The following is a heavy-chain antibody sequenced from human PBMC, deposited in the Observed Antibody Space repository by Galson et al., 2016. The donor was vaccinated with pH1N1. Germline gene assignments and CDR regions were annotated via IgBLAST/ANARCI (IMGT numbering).Heavy chain of an antibody. CDR3: AKPSLWWNDDIDY. J-gene: IGHJ4*02. CDR2: ISASGGTT. D-gene: IGHD1-1*01. CDR1: GFTFSSYA. Sequence: SLRLFCAASGFTFSSYAMIWVHQTSGKGLEWISGISASGGTTYYADAVKGRFTISRDNARTILYLQMNSLSAEDTALYYCAKPSLWWNDDIDYWGRGTLVTVSS. V-gene: IGHV3-23*01.